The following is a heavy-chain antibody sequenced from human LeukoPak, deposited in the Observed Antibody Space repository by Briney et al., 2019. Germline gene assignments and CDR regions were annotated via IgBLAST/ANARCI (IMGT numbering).Heavy chain of an antibody. V-gene: IGHV4-4*07. Sequence: SETLSLTCTVSGGSISSYYWSWIRQPAGKGLEWIGRIYTSGSTNYNPSLKSRVTMSVDTSKNQFSLKLSSGTAADTAVYYCASTRGSSASRGFDIWGQGTMVTVSS. CDR1: GGSISSYY. D-gene: IGHD3-16*01. CDR2: IYTSGST. J-gene: IGHJ3*02. CDR3: ASTRGSSASRGFDI.